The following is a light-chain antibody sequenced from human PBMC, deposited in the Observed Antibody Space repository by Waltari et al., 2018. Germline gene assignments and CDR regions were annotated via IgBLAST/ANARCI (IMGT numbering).Light chain of an antibody. Sequence: NFMLTQPHSVSESPGKTVTISCTRSSGSIASNYVQWYQQRPGSAPTAVIYENNQRPSVVSDRVSGSIDSSSNSAPLTISGLKAEDEADYYCQSYYGTDWVFGGGTKLTVL. V-gene: IGLV6-57*04. CDR1: SGSIASNY. CDR2: ENN. CDR3: QSYYGTDWV. J-gene: IGLJ3*02.